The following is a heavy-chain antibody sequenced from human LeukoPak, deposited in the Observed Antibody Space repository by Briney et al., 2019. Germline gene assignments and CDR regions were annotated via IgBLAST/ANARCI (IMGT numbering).Heavy chain of an antibody. Sequence: RGSLRLSCAASGFTFSDHYMDWVRQAPGKGLEWVGRTRNKPKGYTTEYAASVRGRVTISRDDSKNSLYLQMSSLKTEDTAVYYCTRGATEATRCYYGLDVWGQGTTVTVSS. D-gene: IGHD5-12*01. CDR1: GFTFSDHY. CDR3: TRGATEATRCYYGLDV. V-gene: IGHV3-72*01. J-gene: IGHJ6*02. CDR2: TRNKPKGYTT.